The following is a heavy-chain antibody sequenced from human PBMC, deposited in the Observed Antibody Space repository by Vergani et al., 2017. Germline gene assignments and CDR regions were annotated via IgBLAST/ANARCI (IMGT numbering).Heavy chain of an antibody. J-gene: IGHJ3*02. Sequence: QVQLQESGPGLVKPSQTLSLTCTVSGGSISSGSYYWSWIRQPAGKGLEWIGRIYTSGSTNYNPSLKSRVTISVDTSKNQFSLKLSSVTAADTAVYYCAXDLYYDSSGYYLDAFDIWGQGTMVTVSS. CDR2: IYTSGST. CDR3: AXDLYYDSSGYYLDAFDI. CDR1: GGSISSGSYY. V-gene: IGHV4-61*02. D-gene: IGHD3-22*01.